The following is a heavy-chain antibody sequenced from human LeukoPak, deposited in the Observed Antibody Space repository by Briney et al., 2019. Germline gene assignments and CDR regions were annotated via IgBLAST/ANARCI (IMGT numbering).Heavy chain of an antibody. J-gene: IGHJ4*02. V-gene: IGHV1-2*02. Sequence: ASVEVSCTASGYTFTGYYMHWVRQAPGQGLEWMGWINPNSGGTNYAQKFQGRVTMTRDTSISTAYMELSRLRSDDTAVYYCRTDRYGDYGDYIDYWGQGTLVTVSS. D-gene: IGHD4-17*01. CDR2: INPNSGGT. CDR3: RTDRYGDYGDYIDY. CDR1: GYTFTGYY.